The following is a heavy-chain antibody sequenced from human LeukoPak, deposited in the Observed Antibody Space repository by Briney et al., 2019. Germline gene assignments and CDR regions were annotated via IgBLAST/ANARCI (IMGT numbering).Heavy chain of an antibody. Sequence: GASVKVSCKASGYTFTSYAMNWVRQAPGQGLEWMGWINPNSGGTNYAQKFQGRVTMTRDTSISTAYMELSSLRSDDTAVYYCARVTAMVAYFDYWGQGSLVTVSS. CDR3: ARVTAMVAYFDY. J-gene: IGHJ4*02. CDR1: GYTFTSYA. V-gene: IGHV1-2*02. CDR2: INPNSGGT. D-gene: IGHD2-21*02.